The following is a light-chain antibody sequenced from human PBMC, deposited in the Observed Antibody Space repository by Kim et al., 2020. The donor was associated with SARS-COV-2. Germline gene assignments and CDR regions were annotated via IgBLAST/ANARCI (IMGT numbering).Light chain of an antibody. CDR3: AAWDDSLNGVV. CDR1: SSNIGSNT. V-gene: IGLV1-44*01. CDR2: GSN. J-gene: IGLJ2*01. Sequence: GQRVTISCSGRSSNIGSNTVHWYQQLPGTAPKLLIYGSNQRPSGVPDRFSGSRCGTSASLAISGLQSEDEADYFCAAWDDSLNGVVFGGGTQLTVL.